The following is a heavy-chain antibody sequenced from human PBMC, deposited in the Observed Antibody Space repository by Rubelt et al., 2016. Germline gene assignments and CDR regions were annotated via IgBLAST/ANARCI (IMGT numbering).Heavy chain of an antibody. J-gene: IGHJ2*01. CDR3: ARGCGGNYASFRYFDL. V-gene: IGHV4-34*01. D-gene: IGHD4-23*01. CDR2: INHSGSP. CDR1: GWSFSGYY. Sequence: QVQLQQWGAGLLKPSETLSLTCAVYGWSFSGYYWSWIRQPPGKGLEWIGEINHSGSPNYNPSLKGRVTISGETSNNRVSLKLSSVTAADTAVYYCARGCGGNYASFRYFDLWGRGTLVTVSS.